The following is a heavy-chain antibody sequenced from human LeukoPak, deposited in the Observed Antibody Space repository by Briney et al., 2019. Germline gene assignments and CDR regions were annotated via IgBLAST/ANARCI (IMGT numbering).Heavy chain of an antibody. CDR2: IRYDGSNK. CDR3: AKEDQPMILPGGH. J-gene: IGHJ4*02. CDR1: GFTFSSYG. Sequence: PGGSLRLSCAASGFTFSSYGMHWVRQAPGKGLEWVAFIRYDGSNKYYADSVKGRFTISRDNSKNTLYLQMNSLRAEDTAVYYCAKEDQPMILPGGHRGQGTLVTVSS. D-gene: IGHD3/OR15-3a*01. V-gene: IGHV3-30*02.